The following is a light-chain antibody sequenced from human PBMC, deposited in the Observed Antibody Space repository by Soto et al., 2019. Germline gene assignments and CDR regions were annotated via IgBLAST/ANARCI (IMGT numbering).Light chain of an antibody. CDR3: QTWGRGIHYV. Sequence: QLVLTQSPSASASLGASVKLTCTLSSGHSSYAIAWHQQQPEKGPRYLMKLNSDGSHSKGDGIPDRFSGSSSGAERYLTISSLQSEDEADYYCQTWGRGIHYVFGTGTKLTVL. J-gene: IGLJ1*01. V-gene: IGLV4-69*01. CDR2: LNSDGSH. CDR1: SGHSSYA.